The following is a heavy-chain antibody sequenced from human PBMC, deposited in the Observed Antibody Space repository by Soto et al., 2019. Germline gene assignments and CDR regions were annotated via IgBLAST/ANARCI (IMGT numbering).Heavy chain of an antibody. V-gene: IGHV2-5*02. J-gene: IGHJ3*02. D-gene: IGHD2-15*01. Sequence: SGPTLVNPTQTLTLTCTFSGFSLSTSGVGVGWIRQPPGKALEWLALIYWDDDKRYSPSLKSRLTITKDTSKNQVVLTMTNMDPVDTATYYCAHSLSCPLPGCPYPFDAFDIWGQGTMVTVSS. CDR1: GFSLSTSGVG. CDR2: IYWDDDK. CDR3: AHSLSCPLPGCPYPFDAFDI.